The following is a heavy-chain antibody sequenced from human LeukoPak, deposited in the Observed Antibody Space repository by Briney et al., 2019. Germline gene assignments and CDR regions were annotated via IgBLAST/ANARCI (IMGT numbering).Heavy chain of an antibody. CDR2: INPNSGGT. CDR1: GYTFTGYY. V-gene: IGHV1-2*02. Sequence: ASVKVSCKASGYTFTGYYMHWVRQAPGQGLEWMGWINPNSGGTNYAQKFQGRVTMTGDTSISTAYMELSRLRSDDTAVYYCARDFSMVRGVDNWFDPWGQGTLVTVSS. J-gene: IGHJ5*02. D-gene: IGHD3-10*01. CDR3: ARDFSMVRGVDNWFDP.